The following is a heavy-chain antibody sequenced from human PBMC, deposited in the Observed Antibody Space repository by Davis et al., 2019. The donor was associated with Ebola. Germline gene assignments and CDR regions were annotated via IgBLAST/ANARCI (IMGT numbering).Heavy chain of an antibody. CDR2: ISDSGRNT. V-gene: IGHV3-23*01. CDR3: ARDQLAAASDY. D-gene: IGHD6-13*01. J-gene: IGHJ4*02. CDR1: AFTFSSYA. Sequence: GESLKISCAASAFTFSSYAMNWVRQAPGKGLEWVSSISDSGRNTFYADSVKGRFTVSRDNSKNTLYLQMNSLRAEDTAVYYCARDQLAAASDYWGQGTLVTVSS.